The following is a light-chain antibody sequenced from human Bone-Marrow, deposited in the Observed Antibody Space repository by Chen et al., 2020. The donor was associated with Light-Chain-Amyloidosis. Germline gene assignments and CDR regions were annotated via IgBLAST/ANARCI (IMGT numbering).Light chain of an antibody. CDR3: QQRSNWPYT. V-gene: IGKV3-11*01. CDR2: DAS. CDR1: QTVSSY. Sequence: EIVLTQSPATLSLSPGERATLSCSASQTVSSYLAWYQQKPGQAPRLLISDASNRATGIPTRFSGSGSWKDFTINISRLEPEDFAVYYCQQRSNWPYTFGKGTKLEIK. J-gene: IGKJ2*01.